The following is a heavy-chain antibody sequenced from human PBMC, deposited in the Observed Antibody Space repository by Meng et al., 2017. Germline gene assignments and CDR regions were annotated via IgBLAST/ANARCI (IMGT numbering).Heavy chain of an antibody. J-gene: IGHJ3*02. V-gene: IGHV3-23*01. Sequence: GESLRLSCAASGFTFSSYAMSWVRQAPGKGLEWVSAISGSGGSTYYADSVKGRFTISRDNSKNTLYLQMNSLRAEDTAVYYCAKDPFRGYSSSVGAFDIWGQGTMVTVSS. CDR3: AKDPFRGYSSSVGAFDI. D-gene: IGHD6-13*01. CDR1: GFTFSSYA. CDR2: ISGSGGST.